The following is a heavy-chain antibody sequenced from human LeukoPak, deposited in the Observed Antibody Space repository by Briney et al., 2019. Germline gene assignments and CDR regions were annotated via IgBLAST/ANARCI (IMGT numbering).Heavy chain of an antibody. V-gene: IGHV4-59*01. CDR2: IYYSGST. CDR3: ARRVESYSSGWFDY. CDR1: GGSISSYY. Sequence: SETLSLTCTVTGGSISSYYWSWIRQPPGKGLEWIGYIYYSGSTNYNPSLKSRVTISVDTSKNQFSLKLSSVTAADTAVYYCARRVESYSSGWFDYWGQGTLVTVSS. J-gene: IGHJ4*02. D-gene: IGHD6-19*01.